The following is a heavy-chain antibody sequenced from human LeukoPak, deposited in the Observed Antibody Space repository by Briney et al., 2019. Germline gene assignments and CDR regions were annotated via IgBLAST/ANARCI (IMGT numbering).Heavy chain of an antibody. CDR3: ARERLVVVVPAANLNWFDP. V-gene: IGHV4-34*01. CDR1: GGSFSGYY. D-gene: IGHD2-2*01. J-gene: IGHJ5*02. CDR2: INHSGST. Sequence: SETLSLTCAVYGGSFSGYYWSWIRQPPGKGLEWIGEINHSGSTNYNPSLKSRVTISVDTSKNQFSLKLSSVTAADTAVYYCARERLVVVVPAANLNWFDPWGREPWSPSPQ.